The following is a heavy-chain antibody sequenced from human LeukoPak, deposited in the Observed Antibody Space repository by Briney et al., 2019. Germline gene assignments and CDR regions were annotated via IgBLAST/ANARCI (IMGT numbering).Heavy chain of an antibody. CDR3: ARDDRSGQGIYY. CDR1: GFTFSSFA. V-gene: IGHV3-33*08. CDR2: IWYDGSNK. J-gene: IGHJ4*02. D-gene: IGHD3-22*01. Sequence: GRSLRLSCAASGFTFSSFAMHWVRQAPGKGLEWVAVIWYDGSNKYYADSVKGRFTISRDNSKNTLYLQMNSLRAEDTAVYYCARDDRSGQGIYYWGQGTLVTVSS.